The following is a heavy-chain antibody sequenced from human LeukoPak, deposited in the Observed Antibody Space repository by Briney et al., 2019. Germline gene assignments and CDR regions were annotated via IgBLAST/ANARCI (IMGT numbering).Heavy chain of an antibody. CDR2: INHSGST. CDR3: ARRVREFAIIAAAGKSWFDP. Sequence: SETLSLTCAVYGGSFSGYYWSWIRQPPGKGLEWIGEINHSGSTNYNPSLKSRVTISVDTSKNQFSLKLSSVTAADTAVYYCARRVREFAIIAAAGKSWFDPWGQGTLVTVSS. V-gene: IGHV4-34*01. CDR1: GGSFSGYY. D-gene: IGHD6-13*01. J-gene: IGHJ5*02.